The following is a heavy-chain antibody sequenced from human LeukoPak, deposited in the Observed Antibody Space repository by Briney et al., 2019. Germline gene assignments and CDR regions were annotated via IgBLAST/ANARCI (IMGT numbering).Heavy chain of an antibody. V-gene: IGHV5-51*01. CDR2: IYPGDSDT. Sequence: GESLKIPCKGSGYSFTSYWIGWVGQMPGKGLEWMGIIYPGDSDTRYSPSFQGQVTISADKSISTAYLQWSSLKASDTAMYYCARPGTYCRGGSCYPTKGYYFDYCGQGTLVPVPS. CDR1: GYSFTSYW. D-gene: IGHD2-15*01. J-gene: IGHJ4*02. CDR3: ARPGTYCRGGSCYPTKGYYFDY.